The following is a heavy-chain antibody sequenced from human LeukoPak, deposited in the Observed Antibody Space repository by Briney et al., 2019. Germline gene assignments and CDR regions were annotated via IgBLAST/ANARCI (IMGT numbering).Heavy chain of an antibody. CDR1: GFTFSSYW. J-gene: IGHJ4*02. V-gene: IGHV3-7*01. CDR3: ARVMGEYSSSGTYYFDY. CDR2: IKQDGSEK. D-gene: IGHD6-6*01. Sequence: GGSLRLSCAASGFTFSSYWMSWVRQAPGKGLEWVANIKQDGSEKCYVDSVKGRFTISRDNAKNSLYLQMNSLRAEDTAVYYCARVMGEYSSSGTYYFDYWGQGTLVTVSS.